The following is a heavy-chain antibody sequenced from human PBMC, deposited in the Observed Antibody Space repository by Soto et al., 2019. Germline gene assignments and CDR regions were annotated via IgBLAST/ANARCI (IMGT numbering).Heavy chain of an antibody. CDR1: GYTFTAYY. V-gene: IGHV1-2*02. CDR2: INPKFGDT. Sequence: QVQLVQSGAEVKEPGDSVRVSCEASGYTFTAYYIHWVRRAPGQGLEWMGWINPKFGDTTYAQDFQGRVSMTRDMYTSKVYMAWGRRSSDDTAISYSVRNMDYYYGPRSDNAQGVWGEGTTVTVFS. J-gene: IGHJ6*04. CDR3: VRNMDYYYGPRSDNAQGV. D-gene: IGHD3-10*01.